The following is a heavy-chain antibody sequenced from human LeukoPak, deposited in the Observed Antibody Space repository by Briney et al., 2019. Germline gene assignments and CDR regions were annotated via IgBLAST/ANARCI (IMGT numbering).Heavy chain of an antibody. CDR2: IRFDGSNK. Sequence: PGGSLRLSCAASGFTFSNYGVHWVRQAPGKGLEWVSFIRFDGSNKYYADSVKGRFTISRDSSKNTLYLQMNSLRADDTAVYYCVREGESGWYTEGFDYWGQGTLVTVSS. V-gene: IGHV3-30*02. J-gene: IGHJ4*02. CDR1: GFTFSNYG. D-gene: IGHD6-19*01. CDR3: VREGESGWYTEGFDY.